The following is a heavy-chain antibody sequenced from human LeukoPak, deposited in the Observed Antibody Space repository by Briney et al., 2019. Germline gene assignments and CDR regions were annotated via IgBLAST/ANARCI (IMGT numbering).Heavy chain of an antibody. CDR3: ARGDSSGVIDY. J-gene: IGHJ4*02. Sequence: PSETLSLTCTVSGGSISSYYWSLIRQPAGEGLEWIGRIYTSGSTNYNPSLKSRVTMSVDTSKIQFSLKLSSVTAADTAVYYCARGDSSGVIDYWGQGTLVTVSS. V-gene: IGHV4-4*07. CDR1: GGSISSYY. CDR2: IYTSGST. D-gene: IGHD3-22*01.